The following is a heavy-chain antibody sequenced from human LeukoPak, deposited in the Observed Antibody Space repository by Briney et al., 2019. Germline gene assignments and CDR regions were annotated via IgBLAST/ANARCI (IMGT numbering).Heavy chain of an antibody. Sequence: SVKVTCKASGGTFSSYAISWVRQAPGQGLEWMGGIIPIFGTANYAQKFQGRVTITADESTSTAYMELSSLRSEDTAVYYCARVGMAVAGTFDYWGQGTLVTVSS. CDR2: IIPIFGTA. J-gene: IGHJ4*02. D-gene: IGHD6-19*01. CDR1: GGTFSSYA. V-gene: IGHV1-69*13. CDR3: ARVGMAVAGTFDY.